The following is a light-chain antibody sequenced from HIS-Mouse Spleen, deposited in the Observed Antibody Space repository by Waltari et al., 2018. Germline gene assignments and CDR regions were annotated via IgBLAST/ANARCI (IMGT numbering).Light chain of an antibody. CDR1: ALPKQY. CDR2: KDS. J-gene: IGLJ3*02. CDR3: QSADSSGTYWV. V-gene: IGLV3-25*03. Sequence: SYELTQPPSVSVSPGQTARITCSGDALPKQYAYWYQQKPGQAPVLVIYKDSERPSGYPERCSGASSGKTVTLTISGVQAEDEADYYCQSADSSGTYWVFGGGTKLTVL.